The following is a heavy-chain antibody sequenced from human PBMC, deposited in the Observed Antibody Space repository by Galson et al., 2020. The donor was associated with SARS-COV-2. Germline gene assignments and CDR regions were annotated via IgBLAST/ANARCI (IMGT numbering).Heavy chain of an antibody. V-gene: IGHV3-30*03. Sequence: GGSLRLSCAASGFLFSGYGMHWVRQAPGKGLEWVAFISHDGTNQDYGDSVKDRFTISRDNSQNTVHLQMNSLRAEDTAVYYCARDTAQHNLGYFDYWGQGTLVTVSS. CDR2: ISHDGTNQ. CDR1: GFLFSGYG. J-gene: IGHJ4*02. CDR3: ARDTAQHNLGYFDY. D-gene: IGHD3-16*01.